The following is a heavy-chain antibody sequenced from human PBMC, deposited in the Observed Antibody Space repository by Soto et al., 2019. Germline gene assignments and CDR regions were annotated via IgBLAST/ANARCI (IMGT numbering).Heavy chain of an antibody. CDR2: IYYSGST. J-gene: IGHJ4*02. D-gene: IGHD5-12*01. CDR1: GGSISSGGYY. CDR3: ARGLAVNIVATITD. V-gene: IGHV4-31*02. Sequence: LCGGSISSGGYYWSWIRQHPGKGLEWIGYIYYSGSTYYNPSLKSRVTISVDTSKNQFSLKLSSVTAADTAVYYCARGLAVNIVATITDWGQGTLVTVSS.